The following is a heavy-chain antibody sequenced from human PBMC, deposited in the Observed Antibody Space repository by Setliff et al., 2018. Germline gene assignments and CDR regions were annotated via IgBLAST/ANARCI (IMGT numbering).Heavy chain of an antibody. Sequence: SETLSLTCTVSGGSISRGSYYWSWIRQPAGKGLEWIGRIYTSGSTNYNPSLKSRVTISVDTSKNQFSLKLSSVTAADTAVYYCARGAGWCCDSSGYYYDYWGQGTLVTV. V-gene: IGHV4-61*02. J-gene: IGHJ4*02. CDR1: GGSISRGSYY. CDR2: IYTSGST. CDR3: ARGAGWCCDSSGYYYDY. D-gene: IGHD3-22*01.